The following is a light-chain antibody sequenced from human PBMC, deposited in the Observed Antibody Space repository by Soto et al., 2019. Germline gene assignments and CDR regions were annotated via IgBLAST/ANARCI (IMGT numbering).Light chain of an antibody. Sequence: EIVLPQSPATLSFSPGERATLSCRASQSVSSYLAWYQQKPGQAPRLLIYDASSRATGIPARFSGSGSGTDFTLTISSLEPEDFAVYYCQQRSNWPLTFGGGTKVDIK. CDR3: QQRSNWPLT. V-gene: IGKV3-11*01. CDR2: DAS. CDR1: QSVSSY. J-gene: IGKJ4*01.